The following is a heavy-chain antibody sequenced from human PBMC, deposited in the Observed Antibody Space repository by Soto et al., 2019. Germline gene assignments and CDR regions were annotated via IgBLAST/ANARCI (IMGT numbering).Heavy chain of an antibody. CDR3: ARAGVKGTMVRGVILEY. CDR2: IWYDGSNK. J-gene: IGHJ4*02. Sequence: QVQLVESGGGVVQPGRSLRLSCAASGFTFSSYGMHWVRQAPGKGLEWVAVIWYDGSNKYYADSVKGRFTISRDNSKNTFYLQMSILRAEDTGEDDRARAGVKGTMVRGVILEYWGQGALVTVSS. D-gene: IGHD3-10*01. CDR1: GFTFSSYG. V-gene: IGHV3-33*01.